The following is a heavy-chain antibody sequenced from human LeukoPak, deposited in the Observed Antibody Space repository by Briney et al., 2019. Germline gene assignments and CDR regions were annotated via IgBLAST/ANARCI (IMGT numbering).Heavy chain of an antibody. CDR1: GGSISSYY. CDR2: IYYSGST. CDR3: ARLRYRAMGHFDY. J-gene: IGHJ4*02. Sequence: SETLSLTCTVSGGSISSYYWSWIRQPPGKGLEWIGYIYYSGSTNYNPSLKSRVTISVDTSKNQFSLKLSSVTAADTAVYYCARLRYRAMGHFDYWGQGTLVTVSS. V-gene: IGHV4-59*01. D-gene: IGHD5-18*01.